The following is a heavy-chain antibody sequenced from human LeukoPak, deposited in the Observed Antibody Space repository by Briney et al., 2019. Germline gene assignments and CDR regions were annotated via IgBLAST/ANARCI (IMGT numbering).Heavy chain of an antibody. CDR2: ISGSGGST. Sequence: GGSLRLSCAASGFTFSSYAMSWVRQAPGKGLEWVSAISGSGGSTYYADSVKGRFTISRDNSKNTLYLQLNSLRAEDTAVYYCAKGGYRSYSSPFSRYYYYYMDVWGKGTTVTVSS. V-gene: IGHV3-23*01. CDR3: AKGGYRSYSSPFSRYYYYYMDV. D-gene: IGHD5-18*01. CDR1: GFTFSSYA. J-gene: IGHJ6*03.